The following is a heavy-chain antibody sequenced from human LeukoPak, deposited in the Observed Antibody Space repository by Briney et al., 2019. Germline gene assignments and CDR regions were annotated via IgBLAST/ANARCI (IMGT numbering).Heavy chain of an antibody. CDR2: INPNSGGT. V-gene: IGHV1-2*02. CDR1: GYTFTGYF. J-gene: IGHJ4*02. Sequence: ASVKVSCKACGYTFTGYFINGVRQAPGQGLEWMGWINPNSGGTNYAQKFQGRVTMTRDTSISTAYMYLRRLRSDDTAVYYCAREADYVSFDYWGQGTLVTVSS. D-gene: IGHD4-17*01. CDR3: AREADYVSFDY.